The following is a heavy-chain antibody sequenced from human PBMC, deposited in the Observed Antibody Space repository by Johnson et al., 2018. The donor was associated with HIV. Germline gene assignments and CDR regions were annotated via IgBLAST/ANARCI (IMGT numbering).Heavy chain of an antibody. CDR2: ISSNGSTI. V-gene: IGHV3-11*04. J-gene: IGHJ3*02. Sequence: QVQLVESGGGLVQPGGSLRLSCEASGCTFSDYYMSWIRQAPGKGLEWVSYISSNGSTIYYADSVKGRFTISRDNSKNTLYLHMNNLRVEDTAVYYCARDPSGSYAEVTPDARFNIWGQGTMVNVSS. D-gene: IGHD1-26*01. CDR1: GCTFSDYY. CDR3: ARDPSGSYAEVTPDARFNI.